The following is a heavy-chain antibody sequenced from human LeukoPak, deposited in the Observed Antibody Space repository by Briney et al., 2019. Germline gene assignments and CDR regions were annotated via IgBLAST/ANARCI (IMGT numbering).Heavy chain of an antibody. CDR3: VKDSSFWTFDY. CDR1: GFTFSDHY. CDR2: AKNKADSYTI. D-gene: IGHD6-6*01. J-gene: IGHJ4*02. Sequence: PGGSLRLSCAASGFTFSDHYMDWVRKAPGKGLEWVGRAKNKADSYTIEYAASVRGRFTISRDDSKNSLYLQMNSLKTEDTAVYYCVKDSSFWTFDYWGQGTLVTVSS. V-gene: IGHV3-72*01.